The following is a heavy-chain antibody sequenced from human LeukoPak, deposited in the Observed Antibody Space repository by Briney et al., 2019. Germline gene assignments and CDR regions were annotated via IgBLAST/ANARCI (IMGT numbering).Heavy chain of an antibody. V-gene: IGHV4-59*01. Sequence: SEALSLSCTVSGGSISSYYWSWIRQPPGKGLEWIGYISYSGSTNFNPSLKSRVTISVDTSKNQFSLKLSSVTAADTAVYYCAREGTAGTNLNWFDPWGQGTLVTVSS. D-gene: IGHD1-1*01. CDR1: GGSISSYY. CDR2: ISYSGST. J-gene: IGHJ5*02. CDR3: AREGTAGTNLNWFDP.